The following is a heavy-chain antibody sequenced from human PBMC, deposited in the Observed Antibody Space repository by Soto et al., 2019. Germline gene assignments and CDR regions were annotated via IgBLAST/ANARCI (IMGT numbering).Heavy chain of an antibody. V-gene: IGHV1-8*01. CDR1: GYTFLDYD. D-gene: IGHD2-2*01. CDR2: MNPKSGNT. Sequence: ASVKVSCKASGYTFLDYDINWVRQAPGQGLEWMGWMNPKSGNTGYAQKFQGRVTMTRSTPLTTAYLELSGLTSEDTAVYYCAKEKDFPSVPGTMPIVNWGQGTLVTVSS. J-gene: IGHJ4*02. CDR3: AKEKDFPSVPGTMPIVN.